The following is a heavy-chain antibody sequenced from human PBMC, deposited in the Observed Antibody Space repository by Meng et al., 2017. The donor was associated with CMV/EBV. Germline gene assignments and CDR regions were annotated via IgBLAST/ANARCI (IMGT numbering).Heavy chain of an antibody. CDR2: INPNSGGT. CDR1: GYTFTGYY. J-gene: IGHJ4*02. Sequence: ASVKVSCKASGYTFTGYYMHWVRQAPGQGLEWMGWINPNSGGTNYAQKFQGRVTMTRDTSISTAHMELSRLRSDDTAVYYCTRDLITGTTPGDYWGQGTLVTVSS. V-gene: IGHV1-2*02. D-gene: IGHD1-20*01. CDR3: TRDLITGTTPGDY.